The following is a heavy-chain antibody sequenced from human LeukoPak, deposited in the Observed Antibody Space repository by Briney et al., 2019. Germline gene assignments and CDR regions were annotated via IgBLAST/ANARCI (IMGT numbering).Heavy chain of an antibody. CDR2: IYYSGST. CDR3: ARDTYYYDSSGYYRFDY. D-gene: IGHD3-22*01. V-gene: IGHV4-39*07. CDR1: GGSISSSSYY. J-gene: IGHJ4*02. Sequence: SETLSLACTVSGGSISSSSYYWGWIRQPPGKGLEWIGSIYYSGSTYYNPSLKSRVTISVDTSKNQFSLKLSSVTAADTAVYYCARDTYYYDSSGYYRFDYWGQGTLVTVSS.